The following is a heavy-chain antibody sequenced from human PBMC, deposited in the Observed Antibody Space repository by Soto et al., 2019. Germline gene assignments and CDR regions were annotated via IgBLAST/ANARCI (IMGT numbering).Heavy chain of an antibody. J-gene: IGHJ4*02. Sequence: EVQLVESRGGLVQPGGSLRLSCAASGFTFSSYWMSWVRQAPGKGLEWVANIKQDGSEKYYVDSVKGRFTISRDNAKNSLYLQMNSLRAEDTAVYYCARIGEGIAAAGPYAPFDYWGQGTLVTVSS. V-gene: IGHV3-7*01. CDR1: GFTFSSYW. CDR2: IKQDGSEK. CDR3: ARIGEGIAAAGPYAPFDY. D-gene: IGHD6-13*01.